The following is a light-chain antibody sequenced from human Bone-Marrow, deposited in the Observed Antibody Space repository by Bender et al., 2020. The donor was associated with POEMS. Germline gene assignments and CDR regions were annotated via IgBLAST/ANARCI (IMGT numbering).Light chain of an antibody. CDR2: EVN. CDR3: CSYLGSSTYV. CDR1: SSDIGTYDL. J-gene: IGLJ1*01. V-gene: IGLV2-23*02. Sequence: QSALTQPASVSGSPGESITVSCTGTSSDIGTYDLVSWYQQHPGKAPKLIIYEVNRRPPGVSDRFSGSKSGNTASLTISGLQAGDEADYHCCSYLGSSTYVFGAGTKVTV.